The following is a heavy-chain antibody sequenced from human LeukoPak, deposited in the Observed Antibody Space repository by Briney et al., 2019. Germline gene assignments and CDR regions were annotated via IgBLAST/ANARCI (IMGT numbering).Heavy chain of an antibody. Sequence: PGRSLRLFCAASGVTFDDYAMHWVRQAPGKGLEWVSGISWNSGSIGYADSVKGRFTISRDNAKNSLYLQMNSLRAEDTALYYCAKDGDGYNPPYFDYWGQGTLVTVSS. V-gene: IGHV3-9*01. D-gene: IGHD5-24*01. CDR1: GVTFDDYA. CDR3: AKDGDGYNPPYFDY. CDR2: ISWNSGSI. J-gene: IGHJ4*02.